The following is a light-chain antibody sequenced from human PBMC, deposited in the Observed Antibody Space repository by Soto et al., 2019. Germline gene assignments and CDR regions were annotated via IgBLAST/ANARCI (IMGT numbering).Light chain of an antibody. V-gene: IGKV1-9*01. Sequence: IHLTHSPSSLSVSLGEIVTITFGASRAITNNLAWYQQKPGNPPKLLIYEESTWHSGVPSRFSGREVGTQFILTIGSLQPEDFATYYCQQVKSYPRTFGGGTKVDIK. J-gene: IGKJ4*01. CDR2: EES. CDR1: RAITNN. CDR3: QQVKSYPRT.